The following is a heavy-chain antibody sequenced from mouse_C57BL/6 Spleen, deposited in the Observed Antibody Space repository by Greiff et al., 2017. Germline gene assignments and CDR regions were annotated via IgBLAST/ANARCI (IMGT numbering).Heavy chain of an antibody. CDR2: IRNKANGYTT. CDR3: ARYTNGNYDY. Sequence: DVHLVESGGGLVQPGGSLSPSCAASGFTFTDYYMSWVRQPPGKALEWLGFIRNKANGYTTEYSASVKGRFTISRDNSQSILYLQMNALRAEDSATYYCARYTNGNYDYWGQGTTLTVSS. V-gene: IGHV7-3*01. D-gene: IGHD2-1*01. J-gene: IGHJ2*01. CDR1: GFTFTDYY.